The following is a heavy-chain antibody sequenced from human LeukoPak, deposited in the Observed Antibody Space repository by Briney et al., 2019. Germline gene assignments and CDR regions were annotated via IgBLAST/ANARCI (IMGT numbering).Heavy chain of an antibody. J-gene: IGHJ4*02. CDR2: MSHDGSNE. Sequence: PGGSLRLSCAASGFTFSRYAMHWVRQAPGKGLEWVAVMSHDGSNEYYGDSVKGRFTISRDNSKNTLFLQMHSLRVEDTATYYCARRGSSGCFDFWDQGTLVTVSS. V-gene: IGHV3-30-3*01. CDR3: ARRGSSGCFDF. CDR1: GFTFSRYA. D-gene: IGHD6-19*01.